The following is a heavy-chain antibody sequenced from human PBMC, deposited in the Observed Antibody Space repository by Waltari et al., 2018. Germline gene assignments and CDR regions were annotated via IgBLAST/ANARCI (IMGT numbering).Heavy chain of an antibody. J-gene: IGHJ6*03. V-gene: IGHV4-34*01. CDR3: ARGRVAARYYYYMDV. Sequence: QVQLQQWGAGLLKPSETLSLTCAVYGRSFSGYYWSWIRPPPGKGLEWIGEINHSGSTNYNPSLKSRVTISVDTSKNQFSLKLSSVTAADTAVYYCARGRVAARYYYYMDVWGKGTTVTVSS. CDR1: GRSFSGYY. CDR2: INHSGST. D-gene: IGHD6-6*01.